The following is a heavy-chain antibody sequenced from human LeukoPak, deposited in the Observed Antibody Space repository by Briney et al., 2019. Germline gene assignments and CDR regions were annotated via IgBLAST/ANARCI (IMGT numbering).Heavy chain of an antibody. CDR2: ITSSGSYI. V-gene: IGHV3-21*01. D-gene: IGHD5-18*01. CDR3: ARDQRGYSYTVDY. CDR1: GFTFSICT. Sequence: GGSLRLSCAASGFTFSICTMNWVRQAPGKGLEWVSSITSSGSYINYADSVKGRFTISRDNAKNSLYLQMNSLRAEDTAVYYCARDQRGYSYTVDYWGQGTLVTVSS. J-gene: IGHJ4*02.